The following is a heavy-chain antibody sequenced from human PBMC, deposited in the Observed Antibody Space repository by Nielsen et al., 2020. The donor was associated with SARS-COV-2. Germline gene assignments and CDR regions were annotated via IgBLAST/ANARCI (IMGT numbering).Heavy chain of an antibody. D-gene: IGHD4-17*01. CDR1: GYTFSSFG. V-gene: IGHV1-18*01. CDR2: ISAYNGNT. J-gene: IGHJ3*02. Sequence: ASVKVSCKTFGYTFSSFGISWVRQAPGQGLEWMGWISAYNGNTNYAQKLQGRVTMTTDTSTSTAYMELRSLRSDDTAVYYCARDAPDYGDYVDAFDIWGQGTMVTVSS. CDR3: ARDAPDYGDYVDAFDI.